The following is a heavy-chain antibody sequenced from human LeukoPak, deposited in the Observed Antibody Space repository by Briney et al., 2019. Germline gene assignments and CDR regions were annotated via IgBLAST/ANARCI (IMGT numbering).Heavy chain of an antibody. CDR3: AREAGYSSSWYPRYYYYYMDV. CDR2: ISSSSDYI. Sequence: GGTLRLSCVASGFTFSRHGMNWVRQAPGKGLEWVSSISSSSDYIYYADSVKGRFTISRDNAKNSLYLQMNSLRAEDTAVYYCAREAGYSSSWYPRYYYYYMDVWGKGTTVTVSS. CDR1: GFTFSRHG. D-gene: IGHD6-13*01. V-gene: IGHV3-21*01. J-gene: IGHJ6*03.